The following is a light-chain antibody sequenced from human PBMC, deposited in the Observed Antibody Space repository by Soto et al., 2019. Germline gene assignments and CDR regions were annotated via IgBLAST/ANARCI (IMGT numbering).Light chain of an antibody. CDR3: QQRANWPLTT. CDR2: GAS. V-gene: IGKV3D-20*02. J-gene: IGKJ1*01. CDR1: QSVSNNY. Sequence: EIVLTQSPGTLSLSPGERATLSCRAIQSVSNNYLAWYQQKPGQAPRLVIYGASTRATGIPARFSGSGSGTDFTLTIRSLEPEDFAIYYCQQRANWPLTTFGHGTKVDI.